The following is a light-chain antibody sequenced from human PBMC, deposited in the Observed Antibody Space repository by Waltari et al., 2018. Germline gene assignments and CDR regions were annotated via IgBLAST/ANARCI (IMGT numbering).Light chain of an antibody. CDR2: EVS. V-gene: IGLV2-14*01. J-gene: IGLJ2*01. CDR1: SSDVGGYNY. Sequence: QSALTQPASVSGSPGQSITISCTGTSSDVGGYNYVSWYQQHPGQAPKLMIYEVSKWPSGVSSRFSGSKSGTTASLTISGLQADDEADYYCSSYTTSSTPGVFGGGTKLTVL. CDR3: SSYTTSSTPGV.